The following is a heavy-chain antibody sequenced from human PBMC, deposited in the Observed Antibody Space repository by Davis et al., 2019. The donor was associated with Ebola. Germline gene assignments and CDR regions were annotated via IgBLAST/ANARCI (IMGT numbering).Heavy chain of an antibody. V-gene: IGHV3-30*02. CDR1: GFTFSNYG. Sequence: GESLKISCADSGFTFSNYGMHWVRQAPGKGLEWVAFIRYDGSNKYYADSVKGRFTISRDNSKNTLYLQMNSLRAEDTAVYYCAKEGRGYPGYYYYGMDVWGQGTTVTVSS. CDR2: IRYDGSNK. D-gene: IGHD3-10*01. J-gene: IGHJ6*02. CDR3: AKEGRGYPGYYYYGMDV.